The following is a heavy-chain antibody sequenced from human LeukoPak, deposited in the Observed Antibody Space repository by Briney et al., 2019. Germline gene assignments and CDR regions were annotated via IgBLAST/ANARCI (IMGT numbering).Heavy chain of an antibody. Sequence: SVKVSCKASGGTFSSYAISWVRQAPGQGLEWMGRIIPIFGIANYAQKFQGRVTITADKSTSTAYMEPSSLRSEDTAVYYCARGVAAREDYYYYGMDVWGQGTTVTVSS. J-gene: IGHJ6*02. CDR2: IIPIFGIA. V-gene: IGHV1-69*04. D-gene: IGHD6-6*01. CDR3: ARGVAAREDYYYYGMDV. CDR1: GGTFSSYA.